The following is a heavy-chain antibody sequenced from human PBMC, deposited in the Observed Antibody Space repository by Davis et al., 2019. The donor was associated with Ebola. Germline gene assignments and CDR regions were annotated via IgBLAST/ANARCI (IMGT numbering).Heavy chain of an antibody. D-gene: IGHD3-3*01. CDR3: ARVSAVDDFWSGYQYGMDV. CDR1: RFTFSSYW. J-gene: IGHJ6*02. CDR2: IKQDGSEK. Sequence: GESLKISCAASRFTFSSYWMNWVRQAPGKGLEWVANIKQDGSEKYYVDSAKGRFTISRDNAKNSLYLQTNSLRAEDTAVYYCARVSAVDDFWSGYQYGMDVWGQGTTVIVSS. V-gene: IGHV3-7*01.